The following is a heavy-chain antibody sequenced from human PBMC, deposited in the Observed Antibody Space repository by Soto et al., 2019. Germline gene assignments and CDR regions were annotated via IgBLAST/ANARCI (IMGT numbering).Heavy chain of an antibody. J-gene: IGHJ4*02. Sequence: GGSLRLSCAASGFTFSSYAMSWVRQAPGKGLEWVSAISGSGGSTYYADSVKGRFTISRDNSKNTLYLQMNSLRAEDTAVNYCAKESALRYFDPNKHFDYWGQGTLVTVSS. CDR3: AKESALRYFDPNKHFDY. D-gene: IGHD3-9*01. CDR1: GFTFSSYA. V-gene: IGHV3-23*01. CDR2: ISGSGGST.